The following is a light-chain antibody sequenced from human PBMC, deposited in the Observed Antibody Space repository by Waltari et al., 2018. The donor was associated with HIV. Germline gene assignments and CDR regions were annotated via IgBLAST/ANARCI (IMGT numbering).Light chain of an antibody. CDR1: SRDVGGYTY. Sequence: QSALTQPRSVSGSPGLSVTISCTGTSRDVGGYTYVSWYQLRPGTAPKLIIYDINKRPSGVPDRFSGSGSGSTASLTISGLQADDEADDYCCSYAGSFTLIFGGGTRLTVL. J-gene: IGLJ2*01. CDR2: DIN. CDR3: CSYAGSFTLI. V-gene: IGLV2-11*01.